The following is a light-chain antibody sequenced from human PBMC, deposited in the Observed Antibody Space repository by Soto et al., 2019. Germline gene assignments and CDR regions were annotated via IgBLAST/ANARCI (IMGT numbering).Light chain of an antibody. V-gene: IGLV3-21*02. Sequence: SYELTQPPSVSVAPGQTARITCGGNNIGSKSVHWYQQKPGQAPVLVVYGDSDRPSGIPERFSGSNSGNTATLTISRVEAGDEADYYCQVWDSSSDQGVFGTGTKLTVL. CDR3: QVWDSSSDQGV. J-gene: IGLJ1*01. CDR1: NIGSKS. CDR2: GDS.